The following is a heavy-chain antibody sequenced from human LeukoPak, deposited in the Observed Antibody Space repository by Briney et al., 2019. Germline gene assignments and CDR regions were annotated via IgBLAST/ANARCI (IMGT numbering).Heavy chain of an antibody. J-gene: IGHJ4*02. CDR2: ISYDGSNK. CDR1: GFTFSSYG. Sequence: GGSLRLSCAASGFTFSSYGMHWVRQAPGKGLEWVAVISYDGSNKYYADSVKGRFTISRDNSKNTLYLQMNSLRAEDTAVYYCAKGEWAAAVDYWGQGTLVTVSS. CDR3: AKGEWAAAVDY. V-gene: IGHV3-30*18. D-gene: IGHD6-13*01.